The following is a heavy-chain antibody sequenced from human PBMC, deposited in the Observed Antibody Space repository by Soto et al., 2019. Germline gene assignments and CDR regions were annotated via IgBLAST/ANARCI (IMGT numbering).Heavy chain of an antibody. CDR3: ASPARGYSYGTYYYYYGMDV. CDR1: GYTFTSYG. Sequence: ASVKVSCKASGYTFTSYGLSWVRQAPGQGLEWMRWISAYNGTANYAQKFQGRVTITADESTSTAYMELSSLRSEDTAVYYCASPARGYSYGTYYYYYGMDVWGQGTTVTVSS. J-gene: IGHJ6*02. V-gene: IGHV1-18*01. D-gene: IGHD5-18*01. CDR2: ISAYNGTA.